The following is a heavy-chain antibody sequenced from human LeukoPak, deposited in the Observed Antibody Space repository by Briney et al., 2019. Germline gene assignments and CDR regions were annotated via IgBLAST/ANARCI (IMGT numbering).Heavy chain of an antibody. D-gene: IGHD1-26*01. Sequence: ASVKVSCKSSGYAFTAYYIHWVRQAPGQGREWMGWINPNSGDTNYARKFQGRVTVTRDTSGSTAYMEVSRLGSDDTAVYYCARDRNSGSYGYYYGMDIWGQGTTVTVSS. CDR2: INPNSGDT. CDR1: GYAFTAYY. CDR3: ARDRNSGSYGYYYGMDI. J-gene: IGHJ6*02. V-gene: IGHV1-2*02.